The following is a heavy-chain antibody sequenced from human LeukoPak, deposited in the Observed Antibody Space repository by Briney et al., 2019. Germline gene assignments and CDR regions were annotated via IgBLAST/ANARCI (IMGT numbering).Heavy chain of an antibody. V-gene: IGHV4-59*08. CDR3: ARLYSSGWNYYYGMDV. D-gene: IGHD6-19*01. J-gene: IGHJ6*02. CDR1: GGSISSYY. CDR2: IYYSGST. Sequence: SETLSLTCTVSGGSISSYYWSWIRQPPGKGLEWIGYIYYSGSTNYNPPLKSRVTISVDTSKNQFSLRLSSVTAADTAVYYCARLYSSGWNYYYGMDVWGQGTTVTVSS.